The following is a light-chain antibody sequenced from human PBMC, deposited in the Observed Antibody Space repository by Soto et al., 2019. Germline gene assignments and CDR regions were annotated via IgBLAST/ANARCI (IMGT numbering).Light chain of an antibody. J-gene: IGKJ4*01. CDR1: QSLLHSNGYNY. V-gene: IGKV2-28*01. CDR2: LGS. Sequence: DIVMTQSPLSLPVTPGEPASISCRSSQSLLHSNGYNYLDWYLQKPGQSPQLLIYLGSNRASGVPERFSGSGSGTDFTLKISRVEAEDFGVYYCMQPVQTLSLTFGGGTKVEIK. CDR3: MQPVQTLSLT.